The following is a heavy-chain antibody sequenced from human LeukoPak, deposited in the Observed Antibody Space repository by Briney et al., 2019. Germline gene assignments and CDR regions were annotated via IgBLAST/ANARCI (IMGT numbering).Heavy chain of an antibody. CDR1: GFTLSNYG. CDR3: AKDRYSSSWYYFDY. Sequence: GGSLRLSCAASGFTLSNYGMHWVRQAPGKGLEWVAVISYDGSENYYADSVKGRFTISRDKSKNTLYSQMNSLRAEDTAVYYCAKDRYSSSWYYFDYWGQGTLVTVSS. CDR2: ISYDGSEN. D-gene: IGHD6-13*01. J-gene: IGHJ4*02. V-gene: IGHV3-30*18.